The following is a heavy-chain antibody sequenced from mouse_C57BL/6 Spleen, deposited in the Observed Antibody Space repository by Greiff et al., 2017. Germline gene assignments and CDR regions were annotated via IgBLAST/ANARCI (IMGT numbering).Heavy chain of an antibody. D-gene: IGHD2-2*01. CDR3: ASKGVSTMVTTRD. CDR2: IDPEDGET. J-gene: IGHJ2*01. CDR1: GFNIKDYY. Sequence: EVKLMESGAELVKPGASVKLSCTASGFNIKDYYMHWVKQRTEQGLEWIGRIDPEDGETKYAPKFQGKATITADTSSNTAYLQLSSLTSEDTAVYYCASKGVSTMVTTRDWGQGTTLTVSS. V-gene: IGHV14-2*01.